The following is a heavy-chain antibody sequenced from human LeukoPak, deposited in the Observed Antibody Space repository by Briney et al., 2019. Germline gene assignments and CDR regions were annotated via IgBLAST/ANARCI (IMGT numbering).Heavy chain of an antibody. J-gene: IGHJ4*02. CDR1: GGTFSSYA. CDR3: ARDAAPGIAAAGTPFDY. Sequence: SVKVSCKASGGTFSSYAISWVRQAPGQGLEWMGRIIPILGIANYAQKFQGRVTITADKSTSTAYMELSSLRSEDTAVYYCARDAAPGIAAAGTPFDYWGQGTLVTVSS. CDR2: IIPILGIA. D-gene: IGHD6-13*01. V-gene: IGHV1-69*04.